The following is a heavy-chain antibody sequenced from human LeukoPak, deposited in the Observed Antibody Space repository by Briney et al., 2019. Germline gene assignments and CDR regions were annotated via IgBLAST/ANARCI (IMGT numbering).Heavy chain of an antibody. Sequence: SETLSLTCTVSGGSISSYYWSWIRQPPGKGLEWIGYIYYSGSTNYNPSLKSRVTISVDTSKNQFSLKLSSVTAADTAVYYCARLSGDGYNSWGQGTLVTVSS. CDR1: GGSISSYY. D-gene: IGHD5-24*01. V-gene: IGHV4-59*08. J-gene: IGHJ4*02. CDR2: IYYSGST. CDR3: ARLSGDGYNS.